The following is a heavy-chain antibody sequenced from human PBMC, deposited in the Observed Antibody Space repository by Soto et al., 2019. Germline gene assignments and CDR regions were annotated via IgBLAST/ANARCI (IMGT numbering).Heavy chain of an antibody. CDR2: IYYSGST. J-gene: IGHJ5*02. CDR1: GGSISSYY. Sequence: SETLSLTCTVSGGSISSYYWSWIRQPPGKGLEWIGYIYYSGSTNYNPSLKSRVTISVDTSKNQFSLKLSSVTAADTAVYYCARCRRSLNWFDPWGQGTLVTVSS. V-gene: IGHV4-59*01. CDR3: ARCRRSLNWFDP. D-gene: IGHD2-15*01.